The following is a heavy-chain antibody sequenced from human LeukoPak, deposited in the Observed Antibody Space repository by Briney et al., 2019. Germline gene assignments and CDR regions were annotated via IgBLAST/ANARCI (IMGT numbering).Heavy chain of an antibody. D-gene: IGHD1-14*01. CDR2: IYSGGST. CDR1: GFTVSSNY. CDR3: VSKTNY. Sequence: GGSLRLSCAASGFTVSSNYMSWVRQAPGKGLEWVSVIYSGGSTYYADSVKGRFTISGHNSKNTLYLQMNSLRAEDTAVYYCVSKTNYWGQGTLVTVSS. V-gene: IGHV3-53*04. J-gene: IGHJ4*02.